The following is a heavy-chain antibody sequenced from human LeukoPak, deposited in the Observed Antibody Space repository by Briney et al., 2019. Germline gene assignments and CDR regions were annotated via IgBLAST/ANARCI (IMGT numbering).Heavy chain of an antibody. J-gene: IGHJ4*02. CDR3: TTLTVASNFDY. D-gene: IGHD6-19*01. V-gene: IGHV3-48*03. Sequence: GGSLRLSCAASGFSFSVYEMHWVRQAPGKGLEWISDISSSGTTTYYADSVKGRFTISRDNTKNSLYLQMNRLRVEDTAIYYRTTLTVASNFDYWGQGTLVTVSS. CDR2: ISSSGTTT. CDR1: GFSFSVYE.